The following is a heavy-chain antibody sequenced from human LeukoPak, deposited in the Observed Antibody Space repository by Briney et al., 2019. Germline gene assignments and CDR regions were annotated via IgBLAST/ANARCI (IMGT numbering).Heavy chain of an antibody. CDR2: LYTGGTT. CDR1: EFIVSSDY. D-gene: IGHD1-26*01. J-gene: IGHJ4*02. V-gene: IGHV3-66*01. CDR3: ARDHRGVGALDY. Sequence: GGSLRLSCAASEFIVSSDYMSWVRQAPGKGLEWVSVLYTGGTTFYASSVKGRFIISRDDSKNTLYPQMNSLRAEDTGVYFCARDHRGVGALDYWGQGTLVTVSS.